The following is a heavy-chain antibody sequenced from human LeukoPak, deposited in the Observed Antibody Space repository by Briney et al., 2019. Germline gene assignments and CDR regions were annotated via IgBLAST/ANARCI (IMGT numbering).Heavy chain of an antibody. Sequence: GGSLRLSCAASGFTFSSYSMNWVRQAPGKGLEWVSYISSSSSDIYYADSVKGRFTISRDNAKNSLYLQMNSLRVEDTAVYYCVRGIRGTSGVFDYWGQGTLVTVSS. CDR3: VRGIRGTSGVFDY. J-gene: IGHJ4*02. CDR2: ISSSSSDI. CDR1: GFTFSSYS. D-gene: IGHD1-7*01. V-gene: IGHV3-48*01.